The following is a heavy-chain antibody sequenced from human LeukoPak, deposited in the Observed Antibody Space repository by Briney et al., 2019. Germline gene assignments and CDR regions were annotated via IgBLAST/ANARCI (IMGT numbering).Heavy chain of an antibody. J-gene: IGHJ2*01. V-gene: IGHV3-9*03. D-gene: IGHD3-9*01. CDR3: AKDIDYDILTGQWYFDL. CDR1: GFTFYDYA. Sequence: SLRLSCAASGFTFYDYAMHWLRQSPGKGLEWVSDISWNSGSIAYADSVKGRFTISRANATNSLYLHMHSPRAADMAFYSCAKDIDYDILTGQWYFDLWGRGTLVTVSS. CDR2: ISWNSGSI.